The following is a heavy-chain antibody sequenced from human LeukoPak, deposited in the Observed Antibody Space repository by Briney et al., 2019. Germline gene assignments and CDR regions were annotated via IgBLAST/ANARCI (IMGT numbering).Heavy chain of an antibody. CDR2: IYPGDSDT. D-gene: IGHD4-17*01. CDR3: ARLLDYDSTYYYMDV. Sequence: GESLKISCETSGYNFLTFWIAWVRQMAGKGLEWMGVIYPGDSDTRYSPSFQGQVSISVDMSLNTAYLQWRSLRASDTAMYYCARLLDYDSTYYYMDVWGIGTSVIVS. J-gene: IGHJ6*03. V-gene: IGHV5-51*01. CDR1: GYNFLTFW.